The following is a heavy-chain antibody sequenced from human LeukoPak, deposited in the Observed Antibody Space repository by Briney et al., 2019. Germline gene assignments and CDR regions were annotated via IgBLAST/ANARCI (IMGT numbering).Heavy chain of an antibody. J-gene: IGHJ5*02. CDR1: HYSINNGYY. Sequence: SETLSLTCTVSHYSINNGYYWSWIRQPAGKGLEWIGRIYSSGSTNYNPSLKSRVTMSVDTSKNQFSLKLSSVTAADTAVYYCARGLLRGYSSGWSRPNWFDPWGQGTLVTVSS. D-gene: IGHD6-19*01. V-gene: IGHV4-4*07. CDR3: ARGLLRGYSSGWSRPNWFDP. CDR2: IYSSGST.